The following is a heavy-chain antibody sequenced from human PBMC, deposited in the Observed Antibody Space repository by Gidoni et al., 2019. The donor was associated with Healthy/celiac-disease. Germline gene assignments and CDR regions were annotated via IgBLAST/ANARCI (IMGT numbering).Heavy chain of an antibody. CDR3: ATALPLTFTMVRSPSFDY. J-gene: IGHJ4*02. V-gene: IGHV1-24*01. D-gene: IGHD3-10*01. CDR1: GYPLTELS. Sequence: QVQLVQSGAEVKKPGASVKVSCKVSGYPLTELSMHWVRQAPGKGLEWMGGFDPEDGETIYAQKFQGRVTMTEDTSTDTAYMELSSLRSEDTAVYYCATALPLTFTMVRSPSFDYWGQGTLVTVSS. CDR2: FDPEDGET.